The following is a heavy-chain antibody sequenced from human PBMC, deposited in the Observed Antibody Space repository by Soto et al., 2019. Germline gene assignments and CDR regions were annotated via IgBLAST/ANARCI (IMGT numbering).Heavy chain of an antibody. J-gene: IGHJ4*02. CDR2: IYWDDDK. CDR1: GFSLRTTGVG. V-gene: IGHV2-5*02. Sequence: QITLKESGPTLVKPTQTLTLTCTYSGFSLRTTGVGVGWIRQPPGKALEWLGIIYWDDDKRYSPSLKSRLTLTSDISQRQVVLTMTNLGPVDKGTNFRAHTWGLPFDYWGPGNLVIVSS. D-gene: IGHD7-27*01. CDR3: AHTWGLPFDY.